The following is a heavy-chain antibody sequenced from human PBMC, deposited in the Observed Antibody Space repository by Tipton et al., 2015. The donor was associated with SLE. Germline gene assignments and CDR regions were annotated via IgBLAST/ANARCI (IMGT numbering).Heavy chain of an antibody. J-gene: IGHJ6*03. CDR2: INSDGSNT. Sequence: SLRLSCAASGFTVSSNYMSWVRQAPGKGLVWVSHINSDGSNTTYADSVKGRFTISRDNAKNTLYLQMNSLRAEDTAVYYCARDERGYSYGYYYFYMDVWGRGTTVAVSS. CDR1: GFTVSSNY. D-gene: IGHD5-18*01. CDR3: ARDERGYSYGYYYFYMDV. V-gene: IGHV3-74*01.